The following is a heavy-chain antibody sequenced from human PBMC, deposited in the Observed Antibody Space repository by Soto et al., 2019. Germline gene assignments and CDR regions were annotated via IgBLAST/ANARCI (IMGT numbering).Heavy chain of an antibody. Sequence: QVQLVESGGGVVQPGRSLRLSCAASGFTFSSYAMHWVRQAPGKGLEWVAVISYDGSNKYYADSVKGRFTISRDNSKNMLYLQMNSLRAEDTAVYYCARDIVVVVAATPGYWGQGTLVTVSS. D-gene: IGHD2-15*01. J-gene: IGHJ4*02. CDR3: ARDIVVVVAATPGY. V-gene: IGHV3-30-3*01. CDR1: GFTFSSYA. CDR2: ISYDGSNK.